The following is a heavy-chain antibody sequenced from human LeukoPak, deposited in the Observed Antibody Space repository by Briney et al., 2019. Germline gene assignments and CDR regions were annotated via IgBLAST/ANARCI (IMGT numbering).Heavy chain of an antibody. CDR1: GYTFTSYG. Sequence: ASVKVSCKASGYTFTSYGISWVRQAPGQGLEWMGWMSAYNGNTNYAQKLQGRVTMTTDTSTSTGYMELRSLRSDDTAVYYCARAGVSWGSGDYWGQGTLVTVSS. V-gene: IGHV1-18*01. CDR3: ARAGVSWGSGDY. D-gene: IGHD7-27*01. CDR2: MSAYNGNT. J-gene: IGHJ4*02.